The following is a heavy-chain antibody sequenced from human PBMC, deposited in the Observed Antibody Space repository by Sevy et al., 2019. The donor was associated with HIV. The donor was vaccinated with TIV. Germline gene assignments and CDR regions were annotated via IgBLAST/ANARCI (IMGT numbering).Heavy chain of an antibody. CDR2: ISTSGSNR. CDR3: AKRGGQYDLGMDV. J-gene: IGHJ6*02. CDR1: GFIFSSFE. V-gene: IGHV3-48*03. Sequence: GGSLRLSCAASGFIFSSFEMNWVRQAPGKGLEWVSSISTSGSNRYYADSVKGRVTISRDNAKKSLYLQMNSLRAEDTAIYFCAKRGGQYDLGMDVWGQGPTVTVSS. D-gene: IGHD1-1*01.